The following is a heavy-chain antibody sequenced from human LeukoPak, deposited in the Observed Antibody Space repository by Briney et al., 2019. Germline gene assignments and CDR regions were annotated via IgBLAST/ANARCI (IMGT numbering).Heavy chain of an antibody. J-gene: IGHJ3*02. CDR2: VSFDETNK. CDR3: ARRRKVGREDDAVDI. Sequence: PGGSLRLSCAASGFTFSSYAMHWVRQAPGKGLEGVAVVSFDETNKLYADSVKGRFTIPRDNSKNTLYLQMNGLRADDRAVCYCARRRKVGREDDAVDIWGQGTMVTVAS. D-gene: IGHD1-14*01. V-gene: IGHV3-30-3*01. CDR1: GFTFSSYA.